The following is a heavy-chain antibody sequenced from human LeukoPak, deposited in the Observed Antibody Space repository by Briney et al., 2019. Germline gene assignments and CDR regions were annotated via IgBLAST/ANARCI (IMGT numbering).Heavy chain of an antibody. CDR3: AKTSTSSWLHFFDY. Sequence: GESLKISCKGSGYSFASYWIGWVRQMPGKGLEWMGIIFPGDSDTRYSPSFQGQVTISANKSISTAYLQWSSLKASDTAIYYCAKTSTSSWLHFFDYWGQGTLVTVSS. D-gene: IGHD6-13*01. CDR2: IFPGDSDT. V-gene: IGHV5-51*01. CDR1: GYSFASYW. J-gene: IGHJ4*02.